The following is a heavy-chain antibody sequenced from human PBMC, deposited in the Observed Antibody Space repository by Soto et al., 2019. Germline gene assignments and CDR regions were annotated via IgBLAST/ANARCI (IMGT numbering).Heavy chain of an antibody. Sequence: ESLKISCKGSGYNFAGYWIAWVRQMPGKGLELMGIIYPSDSDTRYRPSFQGQVTTSADKSISSAYLQWSSLRASDTAMSYCARGGVSTRPFDDYGQGTPVTVSS. CDR1: GYNFAGYW. CDR3: ARGGVSTRPFDD. J-gene: IGHJ4*02. D-gene: IGHD3-3*01. CDR2: IYPSDSDT. V-gene: IGHV5-51*01.